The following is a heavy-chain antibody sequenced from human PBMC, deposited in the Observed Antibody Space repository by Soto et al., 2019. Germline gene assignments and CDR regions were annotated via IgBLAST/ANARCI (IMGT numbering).Heavy chain of an antibody. D-gene: IGHD3-9*01. Sequence: GASVKVSCKASGYTFTGYYIHWVRQAPGQGLEWMGWINPNSGGTNYAQKFQGWVTMTRDTSISTAYMELSRLRSDDTAVYYCARDILTGYYPLYYYYGMDVWGQGTTVTVSS. J-gene: IGHJ6*02. CDR3: ARDILTGYYPLYYYYGMDV. CDR2: INPNSGGT. V-gene: IGHV1-2*04. CDR1: GYTFTGYY.